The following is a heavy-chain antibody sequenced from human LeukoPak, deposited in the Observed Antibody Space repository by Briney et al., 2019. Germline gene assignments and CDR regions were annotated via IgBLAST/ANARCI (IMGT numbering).Heavy chain of an antibody. D-gene: IGHD6-25*01. V-gene: IGHV3-7*01. J-gene: IGHJ4*02. CDR2: IKQDGSEK. CDR3: ARDRGSGFDY. CDR1: GFTFSSYW. Sequence: GGSLRLSCAVSGFTFSSYWMSWVRQAPGKGLEWVANIKQDGSEKYYADSVKGRFTISRDNSKNTLYLQMNSLRAEDTAVYYCARDRGSGFDYWGQGTLVTVSS.